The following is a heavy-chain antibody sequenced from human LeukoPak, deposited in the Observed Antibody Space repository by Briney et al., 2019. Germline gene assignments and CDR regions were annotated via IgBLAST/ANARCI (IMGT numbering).Heavy chain of an antibody. CDR1: GFTVSSNY. CDR3: ASGGRYSGSYSVVDY. D-gene: IGHD1-26*01. CDR2: IYSGGTT. Sequence: GGSLRLSCATSGFTVSSNYMSWVRQAPGRGLEWVSVIYSGGTTYYADSVKGRFTVSRDSSMNTLYLQMNSLRAEDTAVYYCASGGRYSGSYSVVDYWGQGTLVTVSS. J-gene: IGHJ4*02. V-gene: IGHV3-53*01.